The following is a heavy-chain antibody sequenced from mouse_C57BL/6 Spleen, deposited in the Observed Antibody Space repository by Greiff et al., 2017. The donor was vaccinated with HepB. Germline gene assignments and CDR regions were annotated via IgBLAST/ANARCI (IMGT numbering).Heavy chain of an antibody. CDR2: IRSKSSNYAT. J-gene: IGHJ2*01. CDR3: VRGSSGYVSFDY. Sequence: EVKLMESGGGLVQPKGSLKLSCAASGFTFNTYAMHWVRPAPGKGLEWVARIRSKSSNYATYYADSVKDRFTISRDDSQSMLYLPMNNLKTEDTAMYYCVRGSSGYVSFDYWGQGTTLTVSS. V-gene: IGHV10-3*01. D-gene: IGHD3-2*02. CDR1: GFTFNTYA.